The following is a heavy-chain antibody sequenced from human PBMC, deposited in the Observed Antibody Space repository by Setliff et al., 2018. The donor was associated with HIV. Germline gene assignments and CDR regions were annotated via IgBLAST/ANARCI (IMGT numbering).Heavy chain of an antibody. J-gene: IGHJ3*02. CDR1: GGSFSGYH. V-gene: IGHV4-34*01. CDR3: ARRPDGSDI. Sequence: SETLSLTCAVYGGSFSGYHWSWIRQPPGKGLERIGDINNSGSTSYNPSLKSRVTISLDTSKNQFSLNLVSVTATDTAVYYCARRPDGSDIWGQGTVVTVSS. CDR2: INNSGST.